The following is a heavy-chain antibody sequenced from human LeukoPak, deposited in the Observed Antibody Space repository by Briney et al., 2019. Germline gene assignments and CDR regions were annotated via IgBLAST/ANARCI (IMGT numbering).Heavy chain of an antibody. Sequence: ASVKVSCKASGYTFTSYYMHWVRQAPGQGLEWMGIINPSGCSTSYAQKFQGRVTMTRDTSTSTVYMELSSLRSEDTAVYYCARSFYYDSSGYHYLDYWGQGTLVTVSS. CDR3: ARSFYYDSSGYHYLDY. D-gene: IGHD3-22*01. CDR2: INPSGCST. J-gene: IGHJ4*02. V-gene: IGHV1-46*01. CDR1: GYTFTSYY.